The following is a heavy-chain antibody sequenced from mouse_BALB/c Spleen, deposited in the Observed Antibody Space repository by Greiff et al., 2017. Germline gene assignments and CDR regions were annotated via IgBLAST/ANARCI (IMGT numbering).Heavy chain of an antibody. CDR1: GYTFTSYT. CDR3: ARGNYRYGDYYAMDY. J-gene: IGHJ4*01. D-gene: IGHD2-14*01. CDR2: INPSSGYT. V-gene: IGHV1-4*01. Sequence: VQLQQSGAELARPGASVKMSCKASGYTFTSYTMHWVNQRPGQGLEWIGYINPSSGYTNYNQKFKDKATLTADKSSSTAYMQLSSLTSEDSAVYYCARGNYRYGDYYAMDYWGQGTSVTVSS.